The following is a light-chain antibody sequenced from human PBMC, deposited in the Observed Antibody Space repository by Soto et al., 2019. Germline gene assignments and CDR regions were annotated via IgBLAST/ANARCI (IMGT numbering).Light chain of an antibody. Sequence: IVLTQSPGTLSLSPGERATLSCRASQSVSSTYLAWYQQKPGQAPRLLIYDASNRATGTPARFSGSGSGTDFTLTISSLEPEDFAVYYCQQRSNWPPSITFGQGTRLEIK. CDR1: QSVSSTY. CDR3: QQRSNWPPSIT. J-gene: IGKJ5*01. CDR2: DAS. V-gene: IGKV3-11*01.